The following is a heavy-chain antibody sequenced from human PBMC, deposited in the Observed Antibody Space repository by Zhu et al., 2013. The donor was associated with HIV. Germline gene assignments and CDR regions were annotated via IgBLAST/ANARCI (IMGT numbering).Heavy chain of an antibody. J-gene: IGHJ6*02. CDR3: ARGGDYYGSGSYYQLGYYYGMDV. V-gene: IGHV1-8*01. CDR1: GYTFTSYD. Sequence: QVQLVQSGAEVKKPGASVKVSCKASGYTFTSYDINWVRQATGQGLEWMGWMNPNSGNTGYAQKFQGRVTMTRNTSISTAYMELSSLRSEDTAVYYCARGGDYYGSGSYYQLGYYYGMDVWGQGTTVTVSS. D-gene: IGHD3-10*01. CDR2: MNPNSGNT.